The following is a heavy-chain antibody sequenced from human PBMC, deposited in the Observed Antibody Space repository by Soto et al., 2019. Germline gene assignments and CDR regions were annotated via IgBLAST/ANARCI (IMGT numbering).Heavy chain of an antibody. V-gene: IGHV4-39*01. CDR2: FYYTGGT. D-gene: IGHD3-3*01. J-gene: IGHJ4*02. CDR1: GDSITSSGYY. Sequence: QLQLQESGPGLVKPSETLSLTCTVSGDSITSSGYYWGWIRQPPGKGLEWIGSFYYTGGTYYNPSLRSRVTISVDTSKNQFSLKLSSVTAADTAVYYCARLRYYDFWSGYPRYYFDYWGQGTLVTVSS. CDR3: ARLRYYDFWSGYPRYYFDY.